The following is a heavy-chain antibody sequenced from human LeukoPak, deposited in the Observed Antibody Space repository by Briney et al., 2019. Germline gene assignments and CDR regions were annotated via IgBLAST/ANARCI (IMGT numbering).Heavy chain of an antibody. CDR1: GFTFSSYA. J-gene: IGHJ1*01. Sequence: PGGSLRLSCAASGFTFSSYAMSWVRQTPGKGLEWVSGISGSGGSTYYADSVTGRFTISRDNSKNTLYLQMDSLRPEDTAVYYCAKGITMIVVVTEYFQHWGQGTLVTVSS. V-gene: IGHV3-23*01. CDR2: ISGSGGST. D-gene: IGHD3-22*01. CDR3: AKGITMIVVVTEYFQH.